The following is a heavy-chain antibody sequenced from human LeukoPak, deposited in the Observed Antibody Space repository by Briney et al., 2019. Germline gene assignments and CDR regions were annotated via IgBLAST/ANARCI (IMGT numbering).Heavy chain of an antibody. J-gene: IGHJ4*02. CDR2: INAGNGNT. Sequence: TSYXMHWVRQAPXQRLEWMGWINAGNGNTKYSQKFQGRVTVTRDTSASTAYMELSSLRSEDTAVYYCARGSYSGSYFDFFDYWGQGTLVTVSS. D-gene: IGHD1-26*01. CDR3: ARGSYSGSYFDFFDY. V-gene: IGHV1-3*01. CDR1: TSYX.